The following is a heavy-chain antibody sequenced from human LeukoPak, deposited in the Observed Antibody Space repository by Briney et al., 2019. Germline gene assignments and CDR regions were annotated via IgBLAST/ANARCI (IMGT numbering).Heavy chain of an antibody. V-gene: IGHV3-30*02. CDR1: GLSFNNYD. Sequence: GGSLRLFCAASGLSFNNYDKHWVRHTPSKGLQWWAFIRFDETEKFYADSVKGRFTISRDNSRNTVSLQLSNLRTEDTALYYCAKTSLSDSSGHYYSMDAGGKGPTVTVS. CDR2: IRFDETEK. J-gene: IGHJ6*03. D-gene: IGHD3-3*01. CDR3: AKTSLSDSSGHYYSMDA.